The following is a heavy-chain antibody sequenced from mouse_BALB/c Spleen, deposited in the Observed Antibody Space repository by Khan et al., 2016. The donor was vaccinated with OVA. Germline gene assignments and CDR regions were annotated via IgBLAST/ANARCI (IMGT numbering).Heavy chain of an antibody. Sequence: VQLQQSGAELGRPGSSVKLSCKTSGSTFTSFGIKWVKQRPGQGLQWIGYIYPGNGYTEYNEKFQGKAILTSDTSSSTAYMQLRSLTSEDSAIYFCTTAYYRYYFDCWGQGTTLTVSS. D-gene: IGHD2-12*01. V-gene: IGHV1S134*01. CDR1: GSTFTSFG. CDR3: TTAYYRYYFDC. CDR2: IYPGNGYT. J-gene: IGHJ2*01.